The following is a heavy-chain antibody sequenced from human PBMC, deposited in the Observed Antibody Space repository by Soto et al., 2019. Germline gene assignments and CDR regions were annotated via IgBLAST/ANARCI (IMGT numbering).Heavy chain of an antibody. D-gene: IGHD6-13*01. J-gene: IGHJ4*02. CDR1: GGTFSSYA. CDR3: ARSKAAAFSFDY. Sequence: ASVKVSCKASGGTFSSYAISWVRQAPGQGLEWMGGIIPIFGTANYAQKFQGRVTITADESTSTAYMELSSLRSEDTAVYYCARSKAAAFSFDYWGQGTLVTVSS. CDR2: IIPIFGTA. V-gene: IGHV1-69*13.